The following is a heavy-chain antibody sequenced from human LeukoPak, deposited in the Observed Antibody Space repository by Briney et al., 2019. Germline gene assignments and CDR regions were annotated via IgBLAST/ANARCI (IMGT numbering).Heavy chain of an antibody. CDR3: ATQPPGASGIYYFYIDV. CDR1: GGTFSSYA. Sequence: SVKVSCKASGGTFSSYAISWVRQAPGQGLEWMGGIIPIFGTANYAQKFQGRVTITADKSTSTAYMELSSLRSEDTAVYYCATQPPGASGIYYFYIDVWGKGTTVTISS. V-gene: IGHV1-69*06. J-gene: IGHJ6*03. CDR2: IIPIFGTA. D-gene: IGHD1-14*01.